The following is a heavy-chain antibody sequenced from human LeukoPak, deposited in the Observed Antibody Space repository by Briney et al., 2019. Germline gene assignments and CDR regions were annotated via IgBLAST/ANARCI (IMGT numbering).Heavy chain of an antibody. V-gene: IGHV3-30*15. J-gene: IGHJ4*02. CDR3: AREDAYYDSRAFDY. CDR1: GFTFSSYA. D-gene: IGHD3-22*01. CDR2: ISYDGSNK. Sequence: GGSLRLSCAASGFTFSSYAMHWVRQAPGKGLEWVAVISYDGSNKYYADSVKGRFTISRDNSKNTLYLQMSSLRAEDTAVYYCAREDAYYDSRAFDYWGQGTLVTVSS.